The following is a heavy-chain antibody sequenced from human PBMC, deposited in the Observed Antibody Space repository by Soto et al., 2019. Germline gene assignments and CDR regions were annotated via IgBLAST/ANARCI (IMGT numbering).Heavy chain of an antibody. Sequence: SETLSLTCAVYGGSFSGYYWSWIRQPPGKGLEWIGEINHSGSTNYNPSLKSRVTISVGTSKNQFSLKLSSVTAADTAVYYCARASSSWYALDYWGQGTLVTVSS. CDR3: ARASSSWYALDY. J-gene: IGHJ4*02. CDR2: INHSGST. D-gene: IGHD6-13*01. V-gene: IGHV4-34*01. CDR1: GGSFSGYY.